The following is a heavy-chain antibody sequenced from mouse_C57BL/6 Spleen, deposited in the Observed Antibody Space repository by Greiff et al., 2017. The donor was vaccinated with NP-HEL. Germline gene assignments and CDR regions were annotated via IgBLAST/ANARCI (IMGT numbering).Heavy chain of an antibody. J-gene: IGHJ2*01. CDR3: ARDGKDDGYYEGYFDY. Sequence: EVKLVESGGGLVKPGGSLKLSCAASGFTFSSYAMSWVRQTPEKRLEWVATISDGGSYTYYPDNVKGRFTISRDNAKNNLYLQMSHLKSEDTAMYYCARDGKDDGYYEGYFDYWGQGTTLTVSS. D-gene: IGHD2-3*01. CDR2: ISDGGSYT. V-gene: IGHV5-4*01. CDR1: GFTFSSYA.